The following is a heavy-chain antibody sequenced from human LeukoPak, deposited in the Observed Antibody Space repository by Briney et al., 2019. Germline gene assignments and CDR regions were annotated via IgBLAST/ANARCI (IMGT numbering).Heavy chain of an antibody. CDR3: AKRDRPCSGDCSAPYYFDY. D-gene: IGHD2-21*02. J-gene: IGHJ4*02. CDR2: ISGSGVNT. Sequence: GGSLRLSCAASGFTFSSYAMSWVRQAPGKGLEWVSAISGSGVNTYYADSVKGRFTISRDNSKNTLFLQMSSLRAEDTAVYYCAKRDRPCSGDCSAPYYFDYWGQGTLVTVSS. CDR1: GFTFSSYA. V-gene: IGHV3-23*01.